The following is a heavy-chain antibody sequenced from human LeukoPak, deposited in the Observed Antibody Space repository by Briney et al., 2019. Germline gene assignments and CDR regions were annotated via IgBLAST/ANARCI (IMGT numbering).Heavy chain of an antibody. Sequence: SETLSLTCAVSVGSFSSYHWSWIRQPPGKGLEWIGEINRSGSTHYNPSLKSRVTISVDASKNHFSLELSSVTAADRAVYFCARSGETTIAYLDWGQGTLVTVSS. CDR2: INRSGST. D-gene: IGHD1/OR15-1a*01. V-gene: IGHV4-34*01. J-gene: IGHJ4*02. CDR1: VGSFSSYH. CDR3: ARSGETTIAYLD.